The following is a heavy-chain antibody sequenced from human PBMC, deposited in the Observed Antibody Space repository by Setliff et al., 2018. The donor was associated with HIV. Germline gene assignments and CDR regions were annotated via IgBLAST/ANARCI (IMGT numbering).Heavy chain of an antibody. CDR1: GGSISSSSYY. J-gene: IGHJ6*03. Sequence: SETLSLTCTVSGGSISSSSYYWSWIRQPPGKGLEWIGYIYYSGSTNYNPSLESRVTMSVDTSKNQFSLRLMSLTAADTAIYYCARGRVTLNGVAAGHHYMDVWGKGNTVTVS. CDR3: ARGRVTLNGVAAGHHYMDV. D-gene: IGHD3-3*01. CDR2: IYYSGST. V-gene: IGHV4-61*01.